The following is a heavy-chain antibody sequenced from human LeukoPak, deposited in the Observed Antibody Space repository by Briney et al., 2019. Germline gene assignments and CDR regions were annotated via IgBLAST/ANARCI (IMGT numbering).Heavy chain of an antibody. V-gene: IGHV4-59*01. CDR1: GGSISSYY. CDR3: ASVSGYYGSDWFDP. D-gene: IGHD3-10*01. J-gene: IGHJ5*02. Sequence: PSETLSLTCTVSGGSISSYYWSWIRQPPGKGLEWIGYIYYSGSTNYNPSLKSRVTISVDTSKNQSSLKLSSVTAADTAVYYCASVSGYYGSDWFDPWGQGTLVTVSS. CDR2: IYYSGST.